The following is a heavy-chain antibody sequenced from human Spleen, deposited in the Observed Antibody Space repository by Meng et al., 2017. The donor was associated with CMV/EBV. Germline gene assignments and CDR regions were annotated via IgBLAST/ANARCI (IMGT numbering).Heavy chain of an antibody. CDR1: GSTFIGCY. CDR3: ARQIADYYCDY. V-gene: IGHV1-2*06. J-gene: IGHJ4*02. D-gene: IGHD6-13*01. Sequence: SCKASGSTFIGCYMHWVRRAPGQGLGWMGRINPNSGDTNDAQKFQSRVTMTRDKSISTAYMELSSLRSDDTAVYYCARQIADYYCDYWGQGTLVTVSS. CDR2: INPNSGDT.